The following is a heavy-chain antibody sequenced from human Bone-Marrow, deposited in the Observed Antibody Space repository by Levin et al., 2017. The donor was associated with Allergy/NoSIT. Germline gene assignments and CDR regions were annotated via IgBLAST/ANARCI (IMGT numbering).Heavy chain of an antibody. Sequence: SQTLSLTCAVSGGSISNGGYSWSWIRQPPGKGLEWIGYIYHSGSTYYNPSLQSRVTISVDRSKNQFSLRLSSVTAADTALYFCASLQDYGDYKDYWGQGTLVTVSS. J-gene: IGHJ4*02. CDR2: IYHSGST. CDR1: GGSISNGGYS. V-gene: IGHV4-30-2*01. CDR3: ASLQDYGDYKDY. D-gene: IGHD4-17*01.